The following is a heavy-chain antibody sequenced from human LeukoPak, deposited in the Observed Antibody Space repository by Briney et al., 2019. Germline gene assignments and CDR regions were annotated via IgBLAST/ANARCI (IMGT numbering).Heavy chain of an antibody. V-gene: IGHV1-69*04. J-gene: IGHJ6*02. CDR3: ASSGVYGDDAKGYGIDV. D-gene: IGHD4-17*01. Sequence: SVKVSCTASGFTFSSYDISWVRQAPGQGLEWMRYIIPNRGITYYAHKFQGRVTITRDKSTSTAYMELNSLRSEDTAVYYCASSGVYGDDAKGYGIDVWGQGTTVTVSS. CDR1: GFTFSSYD. CDR2: IIPNRGIT.